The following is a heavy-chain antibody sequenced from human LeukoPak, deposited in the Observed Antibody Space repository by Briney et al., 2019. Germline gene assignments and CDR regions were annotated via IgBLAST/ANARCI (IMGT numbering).Heavy chain of an antibody. CDR1: GFTFSKFW. CDR2: IHPEGNEK. V-gene: IGHV3-7*04. CDR3: ARGDDFSGDH. D-gene: IGHD1-1*01. J-gene: IGHJ4*02. Sequence: PGESLRLSCLVSGFTFSKFWMSWVRQAPGRGLEWVANIHPEGNEKYHVESVKGRFTISRDNAKNLLFLQMNGLRVEDTAVYYCARGDDFSGDHWGQGTLVTVSS.